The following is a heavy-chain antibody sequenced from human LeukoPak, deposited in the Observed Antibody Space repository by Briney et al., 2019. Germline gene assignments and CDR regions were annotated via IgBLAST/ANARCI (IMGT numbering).Heavy chain of an antibody. J-gene: IGHJ4*02. CDR1: GGSISSGSYY. CDR3: ARADYYDSSGFDY. CDR2: IYTSGST. Sequence: SQTLSLTCTVSGGSISSGSYYWSWIRQPTGKELEWIGRIYTSGSTNYNPSLKSRVTISVDTSKNQFSLKLSSVTAADTAMYYCARADYYDSSGFDYWGQGTLVTVSS. V-gene: IGHV4-61*02. D-gene: IGHD3-22*01.